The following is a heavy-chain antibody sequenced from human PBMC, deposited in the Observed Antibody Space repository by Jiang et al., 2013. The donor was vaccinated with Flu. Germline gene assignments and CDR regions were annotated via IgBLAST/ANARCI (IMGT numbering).Heavy chain of an antibody. CDR3: AHGFGDTKQFDY. CDR2: IYWDDDK. V-gene: IGHV2-5*02. CDR1: GFSLSTSGVG. D-gene: IGHD3-10*01. J-gene: IGHJ4*02. Sequence: KPTQTLTLTCTFSGFSLSTSGVGVGWIRQPPGKALEWLALIYWDDDKRYSPSLKSRLTITKDTSKNQVVLTMTNMDPVDTATYYCAHGFGDTKQFDYWGQGTLVTVSS.